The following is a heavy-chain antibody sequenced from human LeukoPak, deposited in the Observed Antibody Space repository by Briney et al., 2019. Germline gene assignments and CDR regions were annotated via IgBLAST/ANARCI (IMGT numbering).Heavy chain of an antibody. V-gene: IGHV4-34*01. CDR2: INHSGST. CDR1: GGSFSGYY. J-gene: IGHJ4*02. D-gene: IGHD2-2*01. Sequence: SETLSLTCAVYGGSFSGYYWSWIRQPPGKGLEWIGEINHSGSTNYNPSLKSRVTISVDTPKNQFSLKLSSVTAADTAVYYCAARYCSSTSCYDGPDYWGQGTLVTVSS. CDR3: AARYCSSTSCYDGPDY.